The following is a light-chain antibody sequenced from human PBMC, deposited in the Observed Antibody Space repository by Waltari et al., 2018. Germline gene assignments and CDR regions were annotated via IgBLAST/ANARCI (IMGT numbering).Light chain of an antibody. Sequence: SYELTQPPSVSVSPGQTARITCPGTKLGSKYTSWYQRKPGRSPVLVIYQDRKRPSGSPERFSGSSSADMAALTISDTQPADEADYFCQTWDSNTDVFFGGGTTLTVI. CDR1: KLGSKY. CDR3: QTWDSNTDVF. J-gene: IGLJ2*01. CDR2: QDR. V-gene: IGLV3-1*01.